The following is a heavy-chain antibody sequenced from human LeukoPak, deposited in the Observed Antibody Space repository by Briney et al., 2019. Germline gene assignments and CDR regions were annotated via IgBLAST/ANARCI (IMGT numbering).Heavy chain of an antibody. CDR3: TRGVSTAVY. CDR2: FYYTGGT. CDR1: GGSISNSTYY. J-gene: IGHJ4*02. V-gene: IGHV4-39*01. D-gene: IGHD2-2*01. Sequence: SETLSLTCTVSGGSISNSTYYWGWIRQSPGKGLEWIGNFYYTGGTYYNPSLKSRVTISVDTSKNQFSLKLTSVTAADTSIYYCTRGVSTAVYWGQGTLVTVSS.